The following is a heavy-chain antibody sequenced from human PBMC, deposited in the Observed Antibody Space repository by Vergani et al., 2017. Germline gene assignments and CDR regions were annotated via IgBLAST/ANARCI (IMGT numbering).Heavy chain of an antibody. J-gene: IGHJ4*02. D-gene: IGHD6-19*01. CDR2: ISWNSGSI. CDR1: GFTFDDYA. Sequence: EVQLVESGGGLVQPGRSLRLSCAASGFTFDDYAMHWVRQAPGKGLEWVSGISWNSGSIGYADSVKGRFTISRDNAKNSLYLQMNSLRAEDTALYYCAKESSIAVALFDYWGQGTLVTVSS. V-gene: IGHV3-9*01. CDR3: AKESSIAVALFDY.